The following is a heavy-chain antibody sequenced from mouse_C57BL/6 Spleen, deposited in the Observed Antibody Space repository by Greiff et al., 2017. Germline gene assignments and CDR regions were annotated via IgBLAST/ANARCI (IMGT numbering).Heavy chain of an antibody. CDR2: IRSKSNNYAT. Sequence: DVQLVESGGGLVQPTGSLKLSCAASGFSFNTYAMNWVRQAPGKGLEWVARIRSKSNNYATYSADSVKDRFTISRDDSESMLYLQMNNLKTEDTSMYYCVYDTWFADWGQGTLVTVSA. D-gene: IGHD2-3*01. CDR3: VYDTWFAD. J-gene: IGHJ3*01. V-gene: IGHV10-1*01. CDR1: GFSFNTYA.